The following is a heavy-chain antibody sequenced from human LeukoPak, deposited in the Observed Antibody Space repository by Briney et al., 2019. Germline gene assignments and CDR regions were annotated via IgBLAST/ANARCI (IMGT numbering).Heavy chain of an antibody. V-gene: IGHV3-7*03. D-gene: IGHD3-22*01. J-gene: IGHJ4*02. CDR1: GFTFSSYW. CDR2: IKQDGSEK. Sequence: PGGSLRLSCAASGFTFSSYWMSWVRQAPGKGLEWVANIKQDGSEKYYVDSVKGRFTISRDNSKNTLYLQMNSLRAEDTAVYYCANYDSSGYDFDSWGQGTLFTVSS. CDR3: ANYDSSGYDFDS.